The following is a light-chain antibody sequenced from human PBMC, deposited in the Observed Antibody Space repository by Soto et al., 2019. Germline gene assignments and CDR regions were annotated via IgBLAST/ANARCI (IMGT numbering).Light chain of an antibody. CDR2: LNSDGSH. J-gene: IGLJ2*01. Sequence: QPVLTQSPSASASLGASIKLTCTLSSGHISYAIAWHQQQPDKGPRYLMKLNSDGSHSKGDGIPDRFSGSSSGAERYLTISSLQSEDEADYYCQTWGTSIHVVFGRGTKLTVL. V-gene: IGLV4-69*01. CDR3: QTWGTSIHVV. CDR1: SGHISYA.